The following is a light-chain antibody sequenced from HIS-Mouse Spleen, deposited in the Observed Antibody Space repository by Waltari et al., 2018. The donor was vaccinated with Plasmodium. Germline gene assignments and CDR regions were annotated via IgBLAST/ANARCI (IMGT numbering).Light chain of an antibody. Sequence: QSALTQPASVSGSPGQSITISCTGTSSDVGSYNLVSWYQQHPGKAPKLMIYEGSKRPSWGYNRFSGSKSGNTASLKISVLQAEDEADYFCCSYAGSSTFVVFGGGTKLTVL. CDR3: CSYAGSSTFVV. CDR1: SSDVGSYNL. V-gene: IGLV2-23*03. CDR2: EGS. J-gene: IGLJ2*01.